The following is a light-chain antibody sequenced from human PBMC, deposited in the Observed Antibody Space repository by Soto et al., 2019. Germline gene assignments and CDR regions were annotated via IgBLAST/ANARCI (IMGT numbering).Light chain of an antibody. CDR2: DAS. CDR1: QSISSW. CDR3: QQYNSYLT. J-gene: IGKJ1*01. V-gene: IGKV1-5*01. Sequence: DIQMTQSPSTLSASVGDRVTITCRASQSISSWLAWYQQKPGKAPKLLIYDASSLESGVPSRFSGSGSGTEFTLTISSLQPDDFATYYCQQYNSYLTFGQGTQVDI.